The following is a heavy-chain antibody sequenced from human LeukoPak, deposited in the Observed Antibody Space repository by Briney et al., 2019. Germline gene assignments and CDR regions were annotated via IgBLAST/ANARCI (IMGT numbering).Heavy chain of an antibody. V-gene: IGHV4-59*08. CDR2: IYYSGST. J-gene: IGHJ5*02. CDR3: ARHLRNNWFDP. Sequence: SETLCLTCTVSGGSISSYYWSWIRQPPGKGLEWIGYIYYSGSTNYNPSLKSRVTISVDTSKNQFSLKLTSVTAADTAVYYCARHLRNNWFDPWGQGTLVTASS. CDR1: GGSISSYY.